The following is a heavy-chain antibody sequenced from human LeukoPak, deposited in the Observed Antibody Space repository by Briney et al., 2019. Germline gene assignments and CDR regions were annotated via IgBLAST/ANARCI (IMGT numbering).Heavy chain of an antibody. V-gene: IGHV4-59*01. J-gene: IGHJ6*02. CDR1: GGSINGYY. CDR2: MFYNGNT. CDR3: ARLTREDGVDV. Sequence: SETLSLTCNVSGGSINGYYWTWIRQPPQKGLEWIGYMFYNGNTNYNPSLKSRGTISVDTSQNQISLRLASVTAADTGIYHCARLTREDGVDVWGQGTTGTVSS.